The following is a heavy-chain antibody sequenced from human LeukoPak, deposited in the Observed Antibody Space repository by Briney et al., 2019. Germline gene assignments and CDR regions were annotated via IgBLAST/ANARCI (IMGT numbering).Heavy chain of an antibody. J-gene: IGHJ4*02. CDR1: GYDFSTHW. CDR2: IDPSASYI. Sequence: GESLRISCKGSGYDFSTHWISWVRQMPGKGLEWMGRIDPSASYINYSPSFQGHVSISADKSIDTVYLQWNSLKASDTAMYYCARRVGNHANFDYWGQGTLVIVSS. D-gene: IGHD1-14*01. CDR3: ARRVGNHANFDY. V-gene: IGHV5-10-1*01.